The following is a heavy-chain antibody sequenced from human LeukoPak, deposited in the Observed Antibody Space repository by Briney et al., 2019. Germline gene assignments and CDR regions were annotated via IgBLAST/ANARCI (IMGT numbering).Heavy chain of an antibody. J-gene: IGHJ5*02. D-gene: IGHD3-10*01. Sequence: PGGSLRLSCAASGFTFSNAWMSWVRQAPGKGLEWIGEINHSGSTNYNPSLKSRVTISVDTSKNQFSLKLSSVTAADTAVYYCVREGKYGSGNNWFDPWGQGTLVTVSS. V-gene: IGHV4-34*01. CDR3: VREGKYGSGNNWFDP. CDR2: INHSGST. CDR1: GFTFSNAW.